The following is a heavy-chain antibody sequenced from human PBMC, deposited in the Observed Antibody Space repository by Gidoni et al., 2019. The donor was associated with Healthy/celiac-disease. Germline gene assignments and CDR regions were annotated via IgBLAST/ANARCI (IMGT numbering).Heavy chain of an antibody. CDR3: ARVDVAVAGSFDY. Sequence: QVQLVQSGAEVKKPGASVKVSCKASGYTFNSYDINWVRQATGQGLEWMGWMNPNSGNTGYAQKFQGRVTMTRNTSISTAYMELSSLRSEDTVVYYCARVDVAVAGSFDYWGQGTLVTVSS. CDR1: GYTFNSYD. CDR2: MNPNSGNT. V-gene: IGHV1-8*01. D-gene: IGHD6-19*01. J-gene: IGHJ4*02.